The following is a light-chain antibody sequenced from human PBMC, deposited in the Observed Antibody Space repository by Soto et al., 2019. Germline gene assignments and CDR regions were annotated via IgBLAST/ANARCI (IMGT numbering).Light chain of an antibody. CDR2: DAS. Sequence: EIVLTQSPATVSLSPGERATLSCRASQSVSSDLAWYQQKPGQAPRLLIYDASNRATGIPARFSGSGSGTDFTLTISSLEPEDFAVYYCQQRSNWPPMYTFGQGTKLEIK. CDR1: QSVSSD. V-gene: IGKV3-11*01. CDR3: QQRSNWPPMYT. J-gene: IGKJ2*01.